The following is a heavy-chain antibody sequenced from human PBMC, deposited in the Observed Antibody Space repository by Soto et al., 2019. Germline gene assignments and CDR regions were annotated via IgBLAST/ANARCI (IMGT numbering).Heavy chain of an antibody. V-gene: IGHV1-24*01. Sequence: CKVSGYTLTELSMHWVRQAPGKGLEWMGGFDPEDGETIYAQKFQGRVTMTEDTSTDTAYMELSSLRSEDTAVYYCATSRIVGATNFDYWGQGTLVTVSS. D-gene: IGHD1-26*01. CDR3: ATSRIVGATNFDY. CDR1: GYTLTELS. J-gene: IGHJ4*02. CDR2: FDPEDGET.